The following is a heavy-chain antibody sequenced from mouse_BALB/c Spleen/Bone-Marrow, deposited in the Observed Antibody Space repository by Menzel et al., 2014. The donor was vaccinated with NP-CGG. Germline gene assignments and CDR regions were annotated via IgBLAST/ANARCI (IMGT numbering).Heavy chain of an antibody. CDR2: ISGYYGGA. CDR1: GYTFTDHA. V-gene: IGHV1S137*01. J-gene: IGHJ4*01. CDR3: ARSGKVRNAMDY. Sequence: QVQLKQSGAKLVRPGVSVKISCKGSGYTFTDHAIHWVKRSHAKSLEWIGVISGYYGGAIYKQKFKGKATMTVDKSSSTAYMELARLTSEDSAIYYCARSGKVRNAMDYWGQGTSVTVSS. D-gene: IGHD2-14*01.